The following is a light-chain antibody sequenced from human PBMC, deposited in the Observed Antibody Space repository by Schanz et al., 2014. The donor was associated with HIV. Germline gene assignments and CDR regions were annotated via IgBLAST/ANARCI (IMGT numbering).Light chain of an antibody. CDR2: ETS. V-gene: IGLV2-14*01. CDR3: SSYTSSNTVI. Sequence: QSALTQPASVSGSPGQSITISCTGTSSDVGFYKYVSWFQQHPGKAPKLMIYETSERPSGVSDRFSGSKSGNTASLSISGLQAEDEADYYCSSYTSSNTVIFGGGTKLTVL. CDR1: SSDVGFYKY. J-gene: IGLJ2*01.